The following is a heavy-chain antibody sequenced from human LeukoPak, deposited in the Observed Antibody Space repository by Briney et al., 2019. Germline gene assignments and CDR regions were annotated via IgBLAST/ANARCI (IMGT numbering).Heavy chain of an antibody. CDR2: IRYGGSNK. J-gene: IGHJ4*02. CDR3: AKGKIVGAREPFDY. V-gene: IGHV3-30*02. CDR1: GFTFSSYG. Sequence: GGSLRLSCAASGFTFSSYGMHWVRQAPGKGLEWVAFIRYGGSNKYYADSVKGRLTISRDNSKNTLYLQMHSLRAEDRAVYYCAKGKIVGAREPFDYWGQGTLVTVSS. D-gene: IGHD1-26*01.